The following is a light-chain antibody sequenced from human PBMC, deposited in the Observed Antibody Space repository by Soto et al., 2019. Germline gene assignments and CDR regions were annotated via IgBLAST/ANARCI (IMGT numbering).Light chain of an antibody. V-gene: IGKV3-20*01. J-gene: IGKJ3*01. CDR3: QQYGSSPFT. Sequence: EIGLTQSPGTLSFSPGERATLSCRASQSVSGSCLAWYQQKPGQAPRLLTYGASSRATGIPDRFSGSGSGTDFTLTISRLEPEDFAVYYCQQYGSSPFTFGPGTKVDIK. CDR2: GAS. CDR1: QSVSGSC.